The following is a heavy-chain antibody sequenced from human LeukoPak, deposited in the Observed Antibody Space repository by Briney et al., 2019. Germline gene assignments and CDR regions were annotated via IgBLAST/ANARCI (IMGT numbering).Heavy chain of an antibody. Sequence: SETLSLTCAVYGGSFSGYYWSWIRQPAGKGLEWIGRIYTSGSTNYNPSLKSGVTISVDTSKNQFSLKLSSVTAADTAVYYCARSNVSIFGVVITYGFDPWGQGTLVTVSS. CDR3: ARSNVSIFGVVITYGFDP. CDR1: GGSFSGYY. V-gene: IGHV4-59*10. J-gene: IGHJ5*02. CDR2: IYTSGST. D-gene: IGHD3-3*01.